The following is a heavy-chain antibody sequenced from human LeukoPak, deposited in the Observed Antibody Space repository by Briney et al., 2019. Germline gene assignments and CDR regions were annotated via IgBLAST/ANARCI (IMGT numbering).Heavy chain of an antibody. CDR2: ISAYNGNT. D-gene: IGHD3-22*01. V-gene: IGHV1-18*01. CDR1: GYTFTSYG. Sequence: ASVTVSCKASGYTFTSYGISWVRQAPGQGLEGMGWISAYNGNTNYAQKLQGRVTMTTDTSTSIAYMELRSLRSDDTAVYYCARADYYDSSGYYLRPYYFDYWGQGTLVTVSS. J-gene: IGHJ4*02. CDR3: ARADYYDSSGYYLRPYYFDY.